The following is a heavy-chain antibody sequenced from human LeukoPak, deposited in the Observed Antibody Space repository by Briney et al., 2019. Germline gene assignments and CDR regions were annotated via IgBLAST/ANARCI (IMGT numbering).Heavy chain of an antibody. Sequence: GGSLRLSCAASGFIFSSYSMNWVRQAPGKGLEWVSYISSSSSTMYYAASVKGRFTISRDNAKNSLYLQMNSLRAEDTAVYYCAREEAVAGLMLWGQGTLVTVSS. CDR2: ISSSSSTM. V-gene: IGHV3-48*04. J-gene: IGHJ4*02. CDR1: GFIFSSYS. CDR3: AREEAVAGLML. D-gene: IGHD6-19*01.